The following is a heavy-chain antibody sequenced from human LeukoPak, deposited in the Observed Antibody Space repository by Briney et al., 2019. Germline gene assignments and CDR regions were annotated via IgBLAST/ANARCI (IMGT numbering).Heavy chain of an antibody. D-gene: IGHD3-22*01. CDR3: ARGSRGVYYDSSGLIDY. V-gene: IGHV3-23*01. Sequence: PGGSLRLSCAASGFTFSSSAMSWVRQAPGKGLEWVSAISNNGGYTYYADSVQGRFTISRDNSKSTLYLQMNSLRAEDTAVYYCARGSRGVYYDSSGLIDYWGQGTLVTVSS. CDR2: ISNNGGYT. J-gene: IGHJ4*02. CDR1: GFTFSSSA.